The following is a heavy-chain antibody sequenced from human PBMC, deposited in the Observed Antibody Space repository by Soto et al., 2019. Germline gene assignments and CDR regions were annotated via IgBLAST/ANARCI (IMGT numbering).Heavy chain of an antibody. J-gene: IGHJ4*02. V-gene: IGHV4-59*08. CDR2: IFYTGST. CDR1: EGKSVSYG. Sequence: SVTLSVTWTVAEGKSVSYGGGWISKPPGKGLEWIGYIFYTGSTNYNPSPKSRVTISVDTSKNQFSLKLSSVTAADTAVYYCARHYPIGNNWNYFDYWGQGTLVTVSS. D-gene: IGHD1-1*01. CDR3: ARHYPIGNNWNYFDY.